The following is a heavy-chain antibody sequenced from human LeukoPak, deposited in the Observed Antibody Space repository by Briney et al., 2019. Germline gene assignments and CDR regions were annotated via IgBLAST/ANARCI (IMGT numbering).Heavy chain of an antibody. Sequence: GGSLRLSCAASGFTFDDFAMQWVRQRPGKGLEWVSLISWDGRKPDYADSVRGRFTISRDNRQNSLYLQMTSLTVEDTALYYCAKAGRRFNNVWSGYYSPAHYLESWGQGTLVTVSS. J-gene: IGHJ4*02. D-gene: IGHD3-3*01. CDR3: AKAGRRFNNVWSGYYSPAHYLES. CDR1: GFTFDDFA. CDR2: ISWDGRKP. V-gene: IGHV3-43D*03.